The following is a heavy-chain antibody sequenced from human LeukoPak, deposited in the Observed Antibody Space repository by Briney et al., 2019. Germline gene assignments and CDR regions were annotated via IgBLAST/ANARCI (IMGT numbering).Heavy chain of an antibody. D-gene: IGHD3-9*01. J-gene: IGHJ4*02. V-gene: IGHV3-23*01. Sequence: PGGSLRLSCVASRFTFSNYAMSWVRQAPGKGLEWVSAITGSGTNRYYADSLKGRFTTSRDNSKNTVFLQMNSLRHEDTAIYYCVIWGDYDVLTGYYVPDYWGQGTLVTVAS. CDR2: ITGSGTNR. CDR3: VIWGDYDVLTGYYVPDY. CDR1: RFTFSNYA.